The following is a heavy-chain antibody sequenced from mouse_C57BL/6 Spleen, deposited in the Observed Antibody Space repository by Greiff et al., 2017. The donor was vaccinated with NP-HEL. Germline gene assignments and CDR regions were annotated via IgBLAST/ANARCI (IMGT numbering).Heavy chain of an antibody. CDR3: ARPVITYYAMDY. J-gene: IGHJ4*01. CDR1: GFTFSDYG. D-gene: IGHD2-4*01. V-gene: IGHV5-17*01. Sequence: EVNVVESGGGLVKPGGSLKLSCAASGFTFSDYGMHWVRQAPEKGLEWVAYISSGSSTIYYADTVKGRFTISRDNAKNTLFLQITNLGSEDTAMYYCARPVITYYAMDYWGQGTSVTVSS. CDR2: ISSGSSTI.